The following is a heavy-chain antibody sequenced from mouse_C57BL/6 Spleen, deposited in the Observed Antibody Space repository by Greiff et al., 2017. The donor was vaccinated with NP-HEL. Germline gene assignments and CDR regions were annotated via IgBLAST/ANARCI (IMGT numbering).Heavy chain of an antibody. V-gene: IGHV1-42*01. J-gene: IGHJ2*01. D-gene: IGHD2-1*01. CDR1: GYSFTGYY. Sequence: EVQLQQSGPELVKPGASVKISCKASGYSFTGYYMNWVKQSPEKSLEWIGEINPSTGGTTYNQKFKAKATLTVDKSSSTAYMQLKSLTSEDSAVYYCARTGNYVRYFDYWGQGTTLTVSS. CDR3: ARTGNYVRYFDY. CDR2: INPSTGGT.